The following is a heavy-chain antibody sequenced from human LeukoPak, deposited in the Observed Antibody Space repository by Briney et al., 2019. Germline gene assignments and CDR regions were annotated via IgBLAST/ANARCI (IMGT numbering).Heavy chain of an antibody. Sequence: GGSLRLSCAASGFTFSSYAMSWVRQAPGRGLEWVSVIYSGGSTYYADSVKGRFTISRDNSKNTLYLQMNSLRAEDTAVYYCARDWLASGCDYWGQGTLVTVSS. CDR3: ARDWLASGCDY. D-gene: IGHD6-19*01. V-gene: IGHV3-53*01. J-gene: IGHJ4*02. CDR2: IYSGGST. CDR1: GFTFSSYA.